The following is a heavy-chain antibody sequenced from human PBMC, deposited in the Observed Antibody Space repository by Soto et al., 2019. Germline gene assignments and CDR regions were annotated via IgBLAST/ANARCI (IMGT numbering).Heavy chain of an antibody. CDR2: ISGSGGST. CDR1: GFTFSSYA. D-gene: IGHD3-22*01. J-gene: IGHJ4*02. V-gene: IGHV3-23*01. CDR3: AKNYYDSSGYSSPVEY. Sequence: AGGSLRLSCAASGFTFSSYAMSWVRQAPGKGLEWVSAISGSGGSTYYADSVKGRFTISRDNSKNTLYLQMNSLRAEDTAVYYSAKNYYDSSGYSSPVEYWGQGTLVTVSS.